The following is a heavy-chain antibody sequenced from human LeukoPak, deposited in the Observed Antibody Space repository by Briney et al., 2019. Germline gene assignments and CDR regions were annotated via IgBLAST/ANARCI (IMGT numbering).Heavy chain of an antibody. CDR3: ARESTLHYYDGSDPRPHFDY. CDR2: INSNSGGT. CDR1: GYTFSDYY. V-gene: IGHV1-2*06. D-gene: IGHD3-22*01. J-gene: IGHJ4*02. Sequence: ASVTVSCKASGYTFSDYYMHWVRQAPGQGLEWMGRINSNSGGTNYAQKFQGRVTMTRDTSINTANMELSRLRFDDTAVCYCARESTLHYYDGSDPRPHFDYWGQGTLVTVSS.